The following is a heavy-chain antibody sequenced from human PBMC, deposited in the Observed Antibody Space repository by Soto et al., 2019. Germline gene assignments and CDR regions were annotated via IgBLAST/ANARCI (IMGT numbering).Heavy chain of an antibody. J-gene: IGHJ2*01. D-gene: IGHD2-15*01. CDR2: IIPILGIA. CDR3: ARQEDCSGGSCYWYFDL. CDR1: GGTFSSYT. Sequence: QVQLVQSGAEVKKPGSSVKVSCKASGGTFSSYTISWVRQAPGQGLEWMGRIIPILGIANYAQKFQGRVTITADKSTSTAYMELSSLSSEDTAVYYCARQEDCSGGSCYWYFDLWGRGTLVTVSS. V-gene: IGHV1-69*02.